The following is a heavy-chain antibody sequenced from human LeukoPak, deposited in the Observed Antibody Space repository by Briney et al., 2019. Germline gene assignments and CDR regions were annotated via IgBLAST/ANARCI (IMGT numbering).Heavy chain of an antibody. Sequence: ASVKVSYKPSLGTLSNYAISWVRQAPGHRVEWMGGIIPIFGTANYAQKFEGRVTITADESTSTAYMELSSLRSEDTAVYYCGLMYGGNFGYWGQGTLVTVSS. CDR2: IIPIFGTA. J-gene: IGHJ4*02. D-gene: IGHD4-23*01. CDR3: GLMYGGNFGY. V-gene: IGHV1-69*13. CDR1: LGTLSNYA.